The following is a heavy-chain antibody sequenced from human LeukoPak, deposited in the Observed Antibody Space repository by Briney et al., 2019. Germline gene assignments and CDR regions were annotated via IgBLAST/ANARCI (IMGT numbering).Heavy chain of an antibody. CDR1: GDSSSGYY. V-gene: IGHV4-4*07. CDR3: ARENRDFVGSGYYYDL. D-gene: IGHD3-22*01. J-gene: IGHJ4*02. Sequence: PSETLSLTCSVSGDSSSGYYWGWIRQPAGKGLEWIGRIYTSGHTDYNPSLKGRVSMSVDTSKNQFSLRLNSVTAADTAVYFCARENRDFVGSGYYYDLWGQGNLVTVSS. CDR2: IYTSGHT.